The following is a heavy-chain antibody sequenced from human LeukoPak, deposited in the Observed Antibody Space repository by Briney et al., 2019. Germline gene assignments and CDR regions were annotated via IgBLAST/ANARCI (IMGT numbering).Heavy chain of an antibody. CDR2: ISAYNGNT. D-gene: IGHD3-22*01. CDR3: ARTDGITMIVVDAFDI. Sequence: ASVKVSCKASGYTFTSYGISWVRQAPGQGLEWMGWISAYNGNTNYAQKLQGRVTMTTDTSTSTAYMELRSLRSDDTAVYYCARTDGITMIVVDAFDIWGQGTMVTVSS. J-gene: IGHJ3*02. V-gene: IGHV1-18*01. CDR1: GYTFTSYG.